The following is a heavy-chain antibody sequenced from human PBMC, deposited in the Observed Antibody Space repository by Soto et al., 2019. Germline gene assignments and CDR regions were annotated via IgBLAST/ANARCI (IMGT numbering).Heavy chain of an antibody. CDR2: ISLGGSYI. CDR1: GFTFSAYT. Sequence: VATGGGLVKPGGSLRLSCAASGFTFSAYTMNWVRQAPEKGLEWVASISLGGSYIYYADSMRGRFTISRDNARNSLSLQMNSLRAEDTAVYYCVRDPLLYHPDRLDVWGQGTTVTVSS. D-gene: IGHD3-10*01. J-gene: IGHJ6*02. CDR3: VRDPLLYHPDRLDV. V-gene: IGHV3-21*01.